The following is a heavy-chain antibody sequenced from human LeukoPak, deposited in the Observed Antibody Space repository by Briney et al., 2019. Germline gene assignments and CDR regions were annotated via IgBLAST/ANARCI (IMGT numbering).Heavy chain of an antibody. D-gene: IGHD6-19*01. CDR1: GFTFSSYG. J-gene: IGHJ4*02. V-gene: IGHV3-30*18. Sequence: GGFLRLSCAASGFTFSSYGMHWVRQAPGKGLEWVAVISYDGSNKYYADSVKGRFTISRDNSKNTLYLQMNSLRAEDTAVYYCAKSDSGWPNYFDYWGQGTLVTVSS. CDR2: ISYDGSNK. CDR3: AKSDSGWPNYFDY.